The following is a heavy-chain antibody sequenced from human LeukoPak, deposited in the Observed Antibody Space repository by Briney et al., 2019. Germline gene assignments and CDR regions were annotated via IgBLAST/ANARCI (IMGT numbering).Heavy chain of an antibody. V-gene: IGHV4-39*07. CDR3: ARDPPYYYGSGSHPPPYYFDY. Sequence: PSGTLSLTCTVSGGSISSSSYYWGWIRQPPGKGLEWIGSIYYSGSTYYNPSLKSRVTISVDTSKNQFSLKLSFVTAADTAVYYCARDPPYYYGSGSHPPPYYFDYWGQGTLVTVSS. J-gene: IGHJ4*02. D-gene: IGHD3-10*01. CDR1: GGSISSSSYY. CDR2: IYYSGST.